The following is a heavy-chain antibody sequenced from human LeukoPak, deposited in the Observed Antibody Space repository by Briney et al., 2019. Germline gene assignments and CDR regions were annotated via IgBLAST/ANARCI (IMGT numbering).Heavy chain of an antibody. J-gene: IGHJ4*02. D-gene: IGHD3-16*01. CDR3: ARDLIGGWSCDH. CDR1: GFTSTSHG. CDR2: FGHDGREM. Sequence: GGSLRLSCTVSGFTSTSHGMHWVRHAPGKVLEWGAYFGHDGREMYYGDSVKGRFTISRDSSKRAVHLHMNSLKVEDTALYYCARDLIGGWSCDHWGQGTLVTVSS. V-gene: IGHV3-30*02.